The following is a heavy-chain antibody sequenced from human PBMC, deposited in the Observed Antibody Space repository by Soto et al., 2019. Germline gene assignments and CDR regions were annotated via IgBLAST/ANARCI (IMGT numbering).Heavy chain of an antibody. D-gene: IGHD3-10*01. J-gene: IGHJ6*02. Sequence: QVQLQESGPGLVKPSETLSLTCTVSDDSSSNYKWSWIRQPPGRRLEWIGYIDSNGGTRYNPSLQGRVTISIDTSTKQFFLKLSSVTAADTAVYYCVRQGFGRLHGLVDVWGQGTTVTVSS. CDR3: VRQGFGRLHGLVDV. CDR2: IDSNGGT. CDR1: DDSSSNYK. V-gene: IGHV4-59*08.